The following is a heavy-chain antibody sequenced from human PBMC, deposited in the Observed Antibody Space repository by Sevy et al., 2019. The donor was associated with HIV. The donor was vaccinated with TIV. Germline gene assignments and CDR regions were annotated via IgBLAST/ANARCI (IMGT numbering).Heavy chain of an antibody. CDR1: GGSINSDH. J-gene: IGHJ3*02. Sequence: SETLSLTCTVSGGSINSDHWNWIRQPPGKGLEWIGYVYYTGGTNYNPSLKNLVTISVDRTKNQFSLKLNSGAAADTAVYYCARRNDFDIWGQGTMVTVSS. V-gene: IGHV4-59*08. CDR3: ARRNDFDI. CDR2: VYYTGGT.